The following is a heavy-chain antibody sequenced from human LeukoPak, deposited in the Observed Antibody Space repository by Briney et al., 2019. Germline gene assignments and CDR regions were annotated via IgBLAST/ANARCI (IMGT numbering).Heavy chain of an antibody. CDR2: INHSGIT. J-gene: IGHJ4*02. CDR3: ARARCSGDSCYTGYY. D-gene: IGHD2-15*01. Sequence: SQTLALTWAVSDSSISYNYWNLIREPPAQELARPPEINHSGITNYNPSLKSRVTISVDTSKNQFSLKLSSVTAADTAVYYCARARCSGDSCYTGYYWGQGTLVIVSS. V-gene: IGHV4-34*01. CDR1: DSSISYNY.